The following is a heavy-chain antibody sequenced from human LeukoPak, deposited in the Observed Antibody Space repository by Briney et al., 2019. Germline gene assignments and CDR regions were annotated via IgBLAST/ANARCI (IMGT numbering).Heavy chain of an antibody. D-gene: IGHD3-22*01. CDR1: GDSISSGDYY. J-gene: IGHJ3*02. CDR2: ISRSGST. CDR3: ARGPYSYDSSGAFDI. Sequence: PSETLSLTCTVSGDSISSGDYYWSWIRQPARKGLEWIVRISRSGSTNYNPSLKSRVTISVDTSKNQFSLKLSSVTAADTAVYFCARGPYSYDSSGAFDIWGQGTMVTVSS. V-gene: IGHV4-61*02.